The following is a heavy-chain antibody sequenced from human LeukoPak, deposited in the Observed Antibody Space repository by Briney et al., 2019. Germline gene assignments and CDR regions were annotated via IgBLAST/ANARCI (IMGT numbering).Heavy chain of an antibody. CDR1: EFTFSTYT. Sequence: GGSLRLSCAASEFTFSTYTMNWVRQAPGKGLEWVSSISSTSSTIYYADSVKGRFTISRDNAKNSLYLQMNSLRAEDTAVYHCASSREATSNWFVYWGQGTLVTVSS. CDR3: ASSREATSNWFVY. J-gene: IGHJ5*01. CDR2: ISSTSSTI. V-gene: IGHV3-48*04. D-gene: IGHD2-2*01.